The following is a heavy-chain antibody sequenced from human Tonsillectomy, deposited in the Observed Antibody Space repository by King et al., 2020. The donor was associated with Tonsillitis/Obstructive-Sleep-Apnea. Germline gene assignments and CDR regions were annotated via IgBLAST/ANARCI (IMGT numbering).Heavy chain of an antibody. D-gene: IGHD3/OR15-3a*01. Sequence: VQLVESGGGLVKPGGSLRLSCPASGFTFSNAWMNWVRQAPGKGLEWIGRIESKADGGTTDYAAPVKGRFTISRDDSKNTLYLQMDSLKTDDTAVYYCTPYNFGPLYKVPLFRPWGRGTLVPVSS. J-gene: IGHJ1*01. CDR2: IESKADGGTT. CDR1: GFTFSNAW. V-gene: IGHV3-15*04. CDR3: TPYNFGPLYKVPLFRP.